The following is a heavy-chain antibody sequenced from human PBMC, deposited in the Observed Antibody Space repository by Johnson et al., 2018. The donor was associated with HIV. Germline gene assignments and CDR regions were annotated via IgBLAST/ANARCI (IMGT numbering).Heavy chain of an antibody. D-gene: IGHD3-22*01. CDR3: AKEPQDSSGDYYKSFNM. CDR1: GFTVSSNY. V-gene: IGHV3-66*01. Sequence: VQLVESGGGLVQPGGSLRLSCAASGFTVSSNYMSWVRQAPGKGLEWVSDIYSGGSTYYADSVKGRFTISRDNAKNSLYLQMNSLRAEETAVYYCAKEPQDSSGDYYKSFNMWGQGTMVTVSS. J-gene: IGHJ3*02. CDR2: IYSGGST.